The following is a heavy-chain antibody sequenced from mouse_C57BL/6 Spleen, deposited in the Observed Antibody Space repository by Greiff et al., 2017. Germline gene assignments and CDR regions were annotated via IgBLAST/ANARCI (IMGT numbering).Heavy chain of an antibody. D-gene: IGHD2-5*01. Sequence: QVQLQQSGTELVKPGASVKLSCKASGYTFTSYWMHWVKQRPGQGLEWIGNINPSNGGTNYNEKFKSKATLTVDKSSRTDYMQLSSLTSEDSAVYYGAREEDSKRGNYYAMDYWGKGTSVTVSS. V-gene: IGHV1-53*01. CDR2: INPSNGGT. CDR1: GYTFTSYW. CDR3: AREEDSKRGNYYAMDY. J-gene: IGHJ4*01.